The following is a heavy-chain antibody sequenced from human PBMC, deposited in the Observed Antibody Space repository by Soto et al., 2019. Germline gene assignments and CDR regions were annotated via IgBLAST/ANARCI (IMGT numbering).Heavy chain of an antibody. CDR2: IIPIFGTS. D-gene: IGHD3-16*01. V-gene: IGHV1-69*12. Sequence: QVQLVQSGAEVKKPGSSVKVSCKASGGTFSSYAISWGRQAPGQGLEWMGGIIPIFGTSNYAQKFQGRVTINADEFTSTAYMELSSLRSEDTAVYYCATPPEGGTADYCYGMDVWGQGTTVNVSS. J-gene: IGHJ6*02. CDR1: GGTFSSYA. CDR3: ATPPEGGTADYCYGMDV.